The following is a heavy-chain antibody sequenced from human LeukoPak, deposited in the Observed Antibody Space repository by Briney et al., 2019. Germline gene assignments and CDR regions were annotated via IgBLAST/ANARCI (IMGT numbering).Heavy chain of an antibody. J-gene: IGHJ6*02. CDR2: IYPGDFDT. Sequence: GESLKISCKGSGYSFISYWIAWVRQMPGKRLEWMGIIYPGDFDTRYGPSFQGQVTISADKSISTAYLQWSSLKASDTAIYYCARLGAVAGTPYYYYGLDVWGQGTAVTVSS. CDR1: GYSFISYW. D-gene: IGHD6-19*01. CDR3: ARLGAVAGTPYYYYGLDV. V-gene: IGHV5-51*01.